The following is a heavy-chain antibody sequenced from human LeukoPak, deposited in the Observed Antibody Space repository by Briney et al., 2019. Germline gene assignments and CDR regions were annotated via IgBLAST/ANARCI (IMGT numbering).Heavy chain of an antibody. V-gene: IGHV3-23*01. CDR3: VKVTNSDWNMFFDY. Sequence: GGSLRLSCAASGLTFTNYVLNWVRQAPGKGLEWVSTISGTGTGTHYVDSVKGRFTISRDNSKNTLFLQMNSLRAEDTAVYHCVKVTNSDWNMFFDYWGQGTLVTVSS. D-gene: IGHD1/OR15-1a*01. J-gene: IGHJ4*02. CDR1: GLTFTNYV. CDR2: ISGTGTGT.